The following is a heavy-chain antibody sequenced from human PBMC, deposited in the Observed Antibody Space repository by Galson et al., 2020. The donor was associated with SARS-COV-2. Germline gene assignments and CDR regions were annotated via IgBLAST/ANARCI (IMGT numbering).Heavy chain of an antibody. CDR1: GNSFTSYW. J-gene: IGHJ4*02. D-gene: IGHD6-13*01. V-gene: IGHV5-51*01. CDR2: IYPGDSDT. CDR3: ARRLAAAGTLDY. Sequence: KIGASLKTSCQGSGNSFTSYWIGWVRQTPGKGLERMGIIYPGDSDTRYSPSFQGQVTISADKSISTAYLQWSSLKASDTAMYYCARRLAAAGTLDYWGQGTLVTVSS.